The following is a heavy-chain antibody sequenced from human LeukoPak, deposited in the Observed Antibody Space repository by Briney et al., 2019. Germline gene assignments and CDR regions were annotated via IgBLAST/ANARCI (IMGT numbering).Heavy chain of an antibody. Sequence: PGGSLRLSCAASGFTFDDYGMSWVRQAPGKGLEWVSGINWNGGSTGYADSVKGRFTISRDNAKNSLYLQMNSLRAEDTALYYCARAPYSSSSNYYYYMDVWGKGTTVTVSS. J-gene: IGHJ6*03. CDR1: GFTFDDYG. CDR3: ARAPYSSSSNYYYYMDV. CDR2: INWNGGST. D-gene: IGHD6-6*01. V-gene: IGHV3-20*04.